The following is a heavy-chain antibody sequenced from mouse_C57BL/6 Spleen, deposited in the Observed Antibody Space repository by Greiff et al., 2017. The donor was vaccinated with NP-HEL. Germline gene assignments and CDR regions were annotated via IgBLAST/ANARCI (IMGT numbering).Heavy chain of an antibody. Sequence: QVQLQQPGAELVRPGTSVKLSCKASGYTFTSYWMHWVKQRPGQGLEWIGVIDPSDSYTNYNQKFKGKATLTVDTSSSTAYMQLSSLTSEDSAVYYCARGELWLRQEGFDYWGQGTTLTVSS. V-gene: IGHV1-59*01. CDR1: GYTFTSYW. CDR3: ARGELWLRQEGFDY. CDR2: IDPSDSYT. J-gene: IGHJ2*01. D-gene: IGHD2-2*01.